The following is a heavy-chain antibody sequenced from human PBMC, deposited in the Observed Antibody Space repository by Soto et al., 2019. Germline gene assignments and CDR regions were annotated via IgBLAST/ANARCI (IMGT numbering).Heavy chain of an antibody. D-gene: IGHD6-6*01. J-gene: IGHJ6*02. Sequence: SVKVSCKASGGTFSSYAISWVRQAPGQGLEWMGGIIPIFGTANYAQKFQGRVTITADESTSTAYMELSSLRSEDTAVYYCARKARLGMWSYYYGMDVWGQGTTVTVSS. CDR3: ARKARLGMWSYYYGMDV. V-gene: IGHV1-69*13. CDR2: IIPIFGTA. CDR1: GGTFSSYA.